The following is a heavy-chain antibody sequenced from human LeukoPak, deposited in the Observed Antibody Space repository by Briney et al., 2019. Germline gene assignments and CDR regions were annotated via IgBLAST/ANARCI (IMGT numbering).Heavy chain of an antibody. CDR3: ARMAAPYY. CDR2: IYYSGST. D-gene: IGHD5-24*01. V-gene: IGHV4-39*01. CDR1: GFSISSSSYY. J-gene: IGHJ4*02. Sequence: SETLSLTCTVSGFSISSSSYYWGWIRQPPGKGLEWIGSIYYSGSTYYNPSLKSRVTISVDTSKNQFSLKLSSVTAADTAVYYCARMAAPYYWGQGTLVTVSS.